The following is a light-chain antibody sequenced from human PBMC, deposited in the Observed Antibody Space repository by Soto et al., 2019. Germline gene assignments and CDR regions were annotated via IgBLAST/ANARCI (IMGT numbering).Light chain of an antibody. Sequence: EIVLTQSPGTLSLSPGERATLSCRASQSVSSSYFAWYQQRFGQAPRLLIYGASSRAPGIPDRFSGSGSGTDFTLTISRLEPEDFAVYYCQQYGSSSWTFGQGTKVEIK. J-gene: IGKJ1*01. CDR2: GAS. CDR3: QQYGSSSWT. V-gene: IGKV3-20*01. CDR1: QSVSSSY.